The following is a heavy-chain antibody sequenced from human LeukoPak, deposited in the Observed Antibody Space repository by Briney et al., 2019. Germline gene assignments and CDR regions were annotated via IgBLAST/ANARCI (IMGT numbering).Heavy chain of an antibody. J-gene: IGHJ6*03. Sequence: GGSLRLSCAASGFTFSTYAMMWLRQAPGKGLEWVSAIRGGGGTTFYADSVKGRFTISRDNSKNTLYLQMKSLRAEDTAVYYCARVRIRMDGVVVGFYMDVWGKGTTVIVSS. CDR2: IRGGGGTT. D-gene: IGHD2-15*01. CDR1: GFTFSTYA. V-gene: IGHV3-23*01. CDR3: ARVRIRMDGVVVGFYMDV.